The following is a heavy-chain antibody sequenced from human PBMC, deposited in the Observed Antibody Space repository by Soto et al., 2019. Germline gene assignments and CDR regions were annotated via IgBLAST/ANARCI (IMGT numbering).Heavy chain of an antibody. D-gene: IGHD6-25*01. J-gene: IGHJ6*04. CDR3: AKPRASGNYYSYGMDV. V-gene: IGHV3-30*18. CDR2: ISYDGSNK. CDR1: GFTFSSYG. Sequence: HPGGSLRLSCAASGFTFSSYGMHWVRQAPGKGLEWVAVISYDGSNKYYADSVKGRFTISRDNSKNTLYLQMNSLRAEDTAVYYCAKPRASGNYYSYGMDVWGKGTTVTVSS.